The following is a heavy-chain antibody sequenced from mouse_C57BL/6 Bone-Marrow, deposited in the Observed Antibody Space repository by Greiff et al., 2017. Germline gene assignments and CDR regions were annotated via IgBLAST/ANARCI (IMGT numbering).Heavy chain of an antibody. CDR3: AKPAYYSNYVGAMDY. V-gene: IGHV5-12*01. Sequence: EVQVVESGGGLVQPGGSLKLSCAASGFTFSDYYMYWVRQTPEKRLEWVAYISNGGGSTYYPDTVKGRFPLSRDNAKNTLYLQMSRLKSEDTAMYYCAKPAYYSNYVGAMDYWGQGTSVTVSS. J-gene: IGHJ4*01. CDR2: ISNGGGST. CDR1: GFTFSDYY. D-gene: IGHD2-5*01.